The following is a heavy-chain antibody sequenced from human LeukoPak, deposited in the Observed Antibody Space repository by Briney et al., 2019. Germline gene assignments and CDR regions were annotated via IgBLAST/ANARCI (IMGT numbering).Heavy chain of an antibody. J-gene: IGHJ3*02. D-gene: IGHD6-19*01. CDR2: IYYSGST. CDR1: GGSISSYY. CDR3: ARGPGYSSGWYGAFDI. Sequence: SETLSLTCTVSGGSISSYYWSWIRQPPGKGLEWIGYIYYSGSTNYNPSLKSRVTISVDTSKNQFSLKLSSVTAADTAVYYCARGPGYSSGWYGAFDIWGQGTMVAVSS. V-gene: IGHV4-59*12.